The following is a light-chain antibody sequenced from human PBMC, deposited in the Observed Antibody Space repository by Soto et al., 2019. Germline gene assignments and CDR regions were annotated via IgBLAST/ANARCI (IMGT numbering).Light chain of an antibody. CDR2: DVS. Sequence: QSALTQPRSVSGSPGQSVTISCTGTSSDVGAYNFDSWYQQHPGKAPKLVIFDVSQRPSGVPDRFSGSKSGSTASLTISGLQPEDEADYYCCSYGGSFYVIGTGTKLTVL. CDR3: CSYGGSFYV. J-gene: IGLJ1*01. V-gene: IGLV2-11*01. CDR1: SSDVGAYNF.